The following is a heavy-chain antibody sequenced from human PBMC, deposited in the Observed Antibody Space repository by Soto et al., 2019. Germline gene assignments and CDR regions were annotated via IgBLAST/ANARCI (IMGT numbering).Heavy chain of an antibody. Sequence: QVHLVESGGGVVQPGTSLRLSCTGSGFMFSSYTIHWVRQAPGKGLEWVTVISYDGSNKHYADSVKGRFTISRDNSKNTLYLQMNSLRVEDTAVYYCARDARSLRYFEWSEGFVYWGPGTLVTVSS. V-gene: IGHV3-30-3*01. J-gene: IGHJ4*02. CDR1: GFMFSSYT. CDR3: ARDARSLRYFEWSEGFVY. D-gene: IGHD3-9*01. CDR2: ISYDGSNK.